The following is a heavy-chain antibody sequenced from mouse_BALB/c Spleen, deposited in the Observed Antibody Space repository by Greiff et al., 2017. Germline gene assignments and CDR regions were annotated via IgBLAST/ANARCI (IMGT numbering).Heavy chain of an antibody. D-gene: IGHD3-3*01. V-gene: IGHV5-6-3*01. CDR1: GFTFSSYG. CDR3: ARERGTDRALFDY. Sequence: EVKLVESGGGLVQPGGSLKLSCAASGFTFSSYGMSWVRQTPDKRLELVATINSNGGSTYSPDSVKGRFTISRDNAKNTLYLQMSSLKSEDTAMYYYARERGTDRALFDYWGQGTTLTVSS. CDR2: INSNGGST. J-gene: IGHJ2*01.